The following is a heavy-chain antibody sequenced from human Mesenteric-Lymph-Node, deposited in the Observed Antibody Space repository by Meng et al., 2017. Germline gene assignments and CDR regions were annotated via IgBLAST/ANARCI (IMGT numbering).Heavy chain of an antibody. J-gene: IGHJ4*02. CDR3: ARSLGSSSGDY. V-gene: IGHV3-11*04. Sequence: GESLKISCAASGFTFSDYYMSWIRQAPGKGLEWVSYIRNSGGTIYYADSVEGRFTISRDNAKNSLYLQMNSLRAEDTAVYYCARSLGSSSGDYWGQGTLVTVSS. CDR2: IRNSGGTI. D-gene: IGHD6-13*01. CDR1: GFTFSDYY.